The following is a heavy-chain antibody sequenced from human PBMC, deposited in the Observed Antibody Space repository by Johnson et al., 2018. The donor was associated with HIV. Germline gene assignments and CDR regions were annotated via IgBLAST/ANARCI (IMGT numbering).Heavy chain of an antibody. CDR2: ISYDGSNK. CDR3: AKVRSWRSAFDI. D-gene: IGHD6-13*01. Sequence: QVQLVESGGGVVQPGRSLRLSCAASGFTLTNYPMHWVRQAPGKGLEWVAVISYDGSNKYYADSVKGRFTISRDNSKNTLYLQMNSLRAEDTAGYYCAKVRSWRSAFDIWGQGTMVTVSS. V-gene: IGHV3-30*04. J-gene: IGHJ3*02. CDR1: GFTLTNYP.